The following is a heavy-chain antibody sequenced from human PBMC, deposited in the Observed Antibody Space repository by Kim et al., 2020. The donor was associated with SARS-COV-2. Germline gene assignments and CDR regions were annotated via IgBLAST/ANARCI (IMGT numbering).Heavy chain of an antibody. J-gene: IGHJ6*02. CDR2: IYYSGST. D-gene: IGHD3-22*01. CDR1: GGSISSSSYY. CDR3: ARGYYYDGGYGMDV. Sequence: SETLSLTCTVSGGSISSSSYYWGWIRQPPGKGLEWIGSIYYSGSTYYNPSLKIRVTISVDTSKNQFSLKLSSVTAADTAVYYCARGYYYDGGYGMDVWGQGTTVTVSS. V-gene: IGHV4-39*07.